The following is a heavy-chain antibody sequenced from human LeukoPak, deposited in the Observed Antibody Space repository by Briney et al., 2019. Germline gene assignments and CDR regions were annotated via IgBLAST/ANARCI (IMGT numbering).Heavy chain of an antibody. D-gene: IGHD6-13*01. CDR3: ARHLSLGDSWYGGEYFDY. Sequence: PGGSLRLSCAASGFTVSSNYMSWVRQAPGKGLEWIGSIYYSGSTYYNPSLKSRVTISVDTSKNQFSLKLSSVTAADTAVYYCARHLSLGDSWYGGEYFDYWGQGTLVTVSS. J-gene: IGHJ4*02. CDR1: GFTVSSNY. V-gene: IGHV4-39*07. CDR2: IYYSGST.